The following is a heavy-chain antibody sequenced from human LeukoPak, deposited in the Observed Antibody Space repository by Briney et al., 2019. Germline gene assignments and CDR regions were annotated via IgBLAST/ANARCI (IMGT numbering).Heavy chain of an antibody. CDR3: AKHNSPNWYDY. J-gene: IGHJ4*02. Sequence: PGGSLRLSCAASGFTFSSYAMSWVRQAPGKGLEWVSSITGSGGNTFYADSVKGRFTISRDNSKNMLYLQMNSLRAEDMAIYYCAKHNSPNWYDYWGQGTLVTVSS. V-gene: IGHV3-23*01. D-gene: IGHD1-1*01. CDR1: GFTFSSYA. CDR2: ITGSGGNT.